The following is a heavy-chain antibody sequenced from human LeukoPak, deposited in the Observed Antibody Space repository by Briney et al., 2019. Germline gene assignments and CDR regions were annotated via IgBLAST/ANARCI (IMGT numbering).Heavy chain of an antibody. CDR1: GFTFSSYG. CDR3: AKDPQFRNWNYPTDSEYYFDY. Sequence: PGGSLRLSCAASGFTFSSYGMHWVRQAPGKGLEWVAFIRYDGSNKYYADSVKGRFTISRDNSKNTLYLQMNSLRAEDTAVYYCAKDPQFRNWNYPTDSEYYFDYWGQGTLVTVSS. V-gene: IGHV3-30*02. D-gene: IGHD1-7*01. CDR2: IRYDGSNK. J-gene: IGHJ4*02.